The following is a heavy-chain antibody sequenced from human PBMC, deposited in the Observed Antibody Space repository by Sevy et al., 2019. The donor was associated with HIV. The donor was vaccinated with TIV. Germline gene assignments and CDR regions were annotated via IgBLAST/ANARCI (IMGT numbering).Heavy chain of an antibody. J-gene: IGHJ6*03. CDR1: GFTFSSYA. D-gene: IGHD7-27*01. V-gene: IGHV3-23*01. Sequence: GGSLRLSCAASGFTFSSYAMSWVRQAPGKGLEWVSSISGSGGSTYYADSVKGRFTISRDNSKNTMYLQMKSLRAEDTAEDTAIYYCTKDSPGADYYYMDVWGKRTTVTVSS. CDR2: ISGSGGST. CDR3: TKDSPGADYYYMDV.